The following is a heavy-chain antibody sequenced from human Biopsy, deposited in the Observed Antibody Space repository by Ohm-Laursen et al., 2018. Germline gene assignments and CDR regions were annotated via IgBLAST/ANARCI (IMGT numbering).Heavy chain of an antibody. J-gene: IGHJ4*02. CDR1: TGTFDSYG. V-gene: IGHV1-69*11. CDR2: IIPILRTT. D-gene: IGHD2-2*01. Sequence: SVKVSCKASTGTFDSYGVTWVRQAPGQGLEWMGRIIPILRTTAYAQTFLGRVTITADSPTSTVDMELTSLTSDDTAVYFCAREAIGYQLPCDDWGQGTLVTVSS. CDR3: AREAIGYQLPCDD.